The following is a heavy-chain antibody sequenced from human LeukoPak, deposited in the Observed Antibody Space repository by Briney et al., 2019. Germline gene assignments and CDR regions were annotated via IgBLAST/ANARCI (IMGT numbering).Heavy chain of an antibody. CDR3: ARGGRDGYLFDF. V-gene: IGHV4-30-4*01. D-gene: IGHD5-24*01. CDR1: GGSISSGDYY. Sequence: SQTLSLTCTVSGGSISSGDYYWSWIRQPPGKGLEWIGHIYYSGSTYYTPSLKSRVAISIDTSKNQFSLKLSSVTAADTAVYYCARGGRDGYLFDFWGQGTLVTVSS. J-gene: IGHJ4*02. CDR2: IYYSGST.